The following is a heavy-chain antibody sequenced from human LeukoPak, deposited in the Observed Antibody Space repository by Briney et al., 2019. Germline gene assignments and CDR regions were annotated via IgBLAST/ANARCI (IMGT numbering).Heavy chain of an antibody. V-gene: IGHV1-2*02. CDR3: ARVRYRLAETYIDY. Sequence: ASVKVSCKASGYIFTGYYMHWVRQAPGQGLEWMGWINPNSGDTNYAQKFQGRVTMTRDTSISTAYMELSRLRSDDTAVYYCARVRYRLAETYIDYWGQGTLATVSS. J-gene: IGHJ4*02. CDR1: GYIFTGYY. D-gene: IGHD3-16*01. CDR2: INPNSGDT.